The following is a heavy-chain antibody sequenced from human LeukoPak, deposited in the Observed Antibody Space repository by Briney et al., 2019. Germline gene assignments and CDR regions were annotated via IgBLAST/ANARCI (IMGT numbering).Heavy chain of an antibody. J-gene: IGHJ4*02. V-gene: IGHV1-18*01. CDR1: GYTFTSYG. D-gene: IGHD3-22*01. CDR2: ISPYNGNT. CDR3: ARKLYDSSRYGQTYYFDN. Sequence: ASVKVSCKASGYTFTSYGISWVRQAPGQGLEWIGWISPYNGNTDHAQKFQGRVTMTTDTFTNTAYMDLRSLRSDDTAVYYCARKLYDSSRYGQTYYFDNWGQGTLVTVSS.